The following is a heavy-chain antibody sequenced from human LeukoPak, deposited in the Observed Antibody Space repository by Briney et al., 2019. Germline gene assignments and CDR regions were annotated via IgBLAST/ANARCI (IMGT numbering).Heavy chain of an antibody. V-gene: IGHV1-3*01. CDR2: INAGNGNT. CDR3: ATVDGGTEYFDY. J-gene: IGHJ4*02. Sequence: ASVKVSCKASGYTFTSYAMHWVRQAPGQRLEWMGWINAGNGNTKYSQKFQGRVTITRDTSASTAYMELSSLRSEDTAVYYCATVDGGTEYFDYWGQRTLVTVSS. CDR1: GYTFTSYA. D-gene: IGHD3-16*01.